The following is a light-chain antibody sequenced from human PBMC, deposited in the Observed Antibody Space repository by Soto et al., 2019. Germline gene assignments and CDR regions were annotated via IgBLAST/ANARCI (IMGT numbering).Light chain of an antibody. J-gene: IGLJ1*01. CDR3: SSYTASSTYV. CDR1: SSDVGGYNY. Sequence: QSVLTQPASVSGSPGQSITISCTGTSSDVGGYNYVSWYQHRPGKAPKIMIFDVSNRTSGVSNRLSGSKSGNTASLTISGLQAEDEADYYCSSYTASSTYVFGTGTKVTVL. CDR2: DVS. V-gene: IGLV2-14*03.